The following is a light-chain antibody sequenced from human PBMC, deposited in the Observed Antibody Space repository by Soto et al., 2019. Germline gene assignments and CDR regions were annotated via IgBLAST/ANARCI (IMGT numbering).Light chain of an antibody. V-gene: IGKV3-15*01. J-gene: IGKJ5*01. CDR3: QQYNSWPIT. CDR2: RAS. CDR1: QGVSDN. Sequence: EVLMTQSPDTLYVSPGERVTLSCRASQGVSDNLAWYQQKPGQGPRLLVYRASTRTLGIPARFSGSESGTEFTLTISSLQPEDFAVYYCQQYNSWPITFGQGTRLEIK.